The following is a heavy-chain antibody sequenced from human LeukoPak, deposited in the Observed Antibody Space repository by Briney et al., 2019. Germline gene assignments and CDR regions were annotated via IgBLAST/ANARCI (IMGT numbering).Heavy chain of an antibody. J-gene: IGHJ3*02. V-gene: IGHV3-30*02. Sequence: PGGSLRLSCAASGFTFSSYGMHWVRQAPGKGLEWVALIRYDGSNKYYADSVKGRFTISRDNSKNTLYLQMNSLRAEDTAVYYCAKLLEMTTVTGNAFDIWGQGTMVTVSS. D-gene: IGHD4-17*01. CDR1: GFTFSSYG. CDR3: AKLLEMTTVTGNAFDI. CDR2: IRYDGSNK.